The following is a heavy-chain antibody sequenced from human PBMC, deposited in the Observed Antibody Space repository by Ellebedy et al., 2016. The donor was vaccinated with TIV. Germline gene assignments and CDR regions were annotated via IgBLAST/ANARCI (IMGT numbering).Heavy chain of an antibody. V-gene: IGHV4-38-2*02. CDR1: NYSIHRGYY. J-gene: IGHJ5*02. CDR3: ARDPALPRGRFDT. Sequence: MPSETLSLTCTVSNYSIHRGYYWYWIRQPPGKGLEWIGSIYYSGSAYYNPSPKSRVTVSVDTSKNQFSLNLSSVTAADTAVYYCARDPALPRGRFDTWGQGTLVTVSS. CDR2: IYYSGSA.